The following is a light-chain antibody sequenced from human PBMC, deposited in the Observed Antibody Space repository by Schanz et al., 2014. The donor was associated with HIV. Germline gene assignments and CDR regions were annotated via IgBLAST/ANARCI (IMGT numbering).Light chain of an antibody. V-gene: IGKV3-15*01. J-gene: IGKJ1*01. CDR2: GAS. Sequence: EVVMTQSPATLSVSPGERATLSCRASQSVGTILAWYQQKPGQAPRLLIYGASTRATGIPDRFSGSESGTEFTLTISRLEPEDFAVYYCQQYGSSPRTFGQGTKVEIK. CDR1: QSVGTI. CDR3: QQYGSSPRT.